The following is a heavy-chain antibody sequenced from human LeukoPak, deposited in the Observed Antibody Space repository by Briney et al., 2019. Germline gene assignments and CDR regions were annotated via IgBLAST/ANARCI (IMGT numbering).Heavy chain of an antibody. D-gene: IGHD5-18*01. Sequence: GGSLRLSCAAPGFTFSSYGMHWVRQAPGKGLDWVAVISNDGSKKYYADSVKGRFTISRDNSKNTLSLQVSSLRTEDTAVYYCAKDRYSYAFEYSDSWGQGTLVTVSS. CDR3: AKDRYSYAFEYSDS. V-gene: IGHV3-30*18. CDR2: ISNDGSKK. J-gene: IGHJ4*02. CDR1: GFTFSSYG.